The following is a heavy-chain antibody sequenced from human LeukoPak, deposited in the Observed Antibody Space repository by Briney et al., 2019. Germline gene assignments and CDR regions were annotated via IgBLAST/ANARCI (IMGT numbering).Heavy chain of an antibody. CDR2: MGYEGSNE. CDR3: AVAYSNQLDY. V-gene: IGHV3-33*01. D-gene: IGHD4-11*01. Sequence: GGSLRLSCAASGFTFSSYGMHWVREAPGKGLEGVAVMGYEGSNEYCADSVKGRFTISRDNSKNTLYMQLNSMRAEDTAVYYCAVAYSNQLDYWGQGTLVSVSS. J-gene: IGHJ4*02. CDR1: GFTFSSYG.